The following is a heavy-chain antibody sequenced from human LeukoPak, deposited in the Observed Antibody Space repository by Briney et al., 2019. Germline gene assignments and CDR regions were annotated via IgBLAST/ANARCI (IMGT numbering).Heavy chain of an antibody. Sequence: PSETLSLTCTVSGGSISSGSYYWSWIRQPAGKGLEWIGRIYTSGSTNYNPSLKSRVTISVDTSKNQFSLKLSSVTAADTAVYYCARLVPEGFQIDYWGQGTLVTVSS. CDR3: ARLVPEGFQIDY. D-gene: IGHD3-10*01. CDR1: GGSISSGSYY. CDR2: IYTSGST. J-gene: IGHJ4*02. V-gene: IGHV4-61*02.